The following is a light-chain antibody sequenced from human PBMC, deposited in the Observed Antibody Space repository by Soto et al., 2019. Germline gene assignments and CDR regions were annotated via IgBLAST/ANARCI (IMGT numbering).Light chain of an antibody. Sequence: DIQMTQSPSSMSASVGDRVTITCRASQSISSYLNWYQQKPGKAPKLLIYAASSLQSGVPSRFSGSRCGTDVTLTISSLQPADFATYYCHQSYSTPMSTFGQGTKLEIK. CDR3: HQSYSTPMST. V-gene: IGKV1-39*01. CDR1: QSISSY. CDR2: AAS. J-gene: IGKJ2*01.